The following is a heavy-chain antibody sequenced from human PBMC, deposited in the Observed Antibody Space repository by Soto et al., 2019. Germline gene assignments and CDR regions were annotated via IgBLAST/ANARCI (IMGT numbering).Heavy chain of an antibody. CDR2: LIPIFPTP. Sequence: QVQLVQSGAEVKKPGSSVTVSCKASGGTFGNSAISWVRQAPGQGLEWMGGLIPIFPTPDYAQNFQGRLTITADESTSTSYMEVTSMRSEDTAVYYCARDKAPQQLGGNYYYCIDFWGQGTTVTVSS. CDR1: GGTFGNSA. J-gene: IGHJ6*02. D-gene: IGHD6-13*01. CDR3: ARDKAPQQLGGNYYYCIDF. V-gene: IGHV1-69*12.